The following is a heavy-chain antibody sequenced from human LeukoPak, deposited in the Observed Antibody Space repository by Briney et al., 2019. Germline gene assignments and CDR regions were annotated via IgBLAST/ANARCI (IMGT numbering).Heavy chain of an antibody. V-gene: IGHV4-39*07. D-gene: IGHD1-14*01. J-gene: IGHJ5*02. CDR1: GGSISSSSYY. CDR2: IYYSGST. Sequence: SETLSLTCTVSGGSISSSSYYWGWIRQPPGKGLEWIGSIYYSGSTYYNPSLKSRVTISVDTSKNQFSLKLSSVTAADTAVYYCAKDVNRGCFDPWGQGILVTASS. CDR3: AKDVNRGCFDP.